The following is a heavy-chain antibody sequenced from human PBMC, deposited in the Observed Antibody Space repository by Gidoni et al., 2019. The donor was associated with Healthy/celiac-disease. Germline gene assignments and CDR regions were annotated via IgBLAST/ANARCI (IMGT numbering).Heavy chain of an antibody. V-gene: IGHV3-23*01. CDR3: AKKIARVVPAAIVY. Sequence: EVQLLESGGGLVQPGVSLILSCAASGLTFSSYAMSWVRQAPGKGLEWVSAISGSGGSTYYADSVKGRFTISRDNAKNTLYLQMNSLRAEDTAVYYCAKKIARVVPAAIVYWGQGTLVTVSS. CDR1: GLTFSSYA. J-gene: IGHJ4*02. CDR2: ISGSGGST. D-gene: IGHD2-2*01.